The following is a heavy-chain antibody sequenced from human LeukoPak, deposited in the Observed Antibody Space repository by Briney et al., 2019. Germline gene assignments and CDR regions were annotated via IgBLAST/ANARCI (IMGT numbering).Heavy chain of an antibody. CDR3: ARVLGAPAVAFDP. CDR1: GGSISSSSYY. J-gene: IGHJ5*02. Sequence: SETLSLTCTVSGGSISSSSYYWGWIRQPPGKGLEWIGSIYYSGSTYYNPSLKSRVTISVDTSKNQFSLKLSSVTAADTAVYYCARVLGAPAVAFDPWGQGTLVTVSS. D-gene: IGHD6-19*01. V-gene: IGHV4-39*01. CDR2: IYYSGST.